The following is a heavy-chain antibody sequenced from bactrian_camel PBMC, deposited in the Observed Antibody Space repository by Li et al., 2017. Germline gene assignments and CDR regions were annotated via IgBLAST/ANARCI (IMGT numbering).Heavy chain of an antibody. Sequence: DVQLVESGGGSVQAGGSLRLSCAHSGYPSSRHCMGWFRQAPGKAREGIAGIRRNGDAYYADSVKGRFTISRDNAKNTLYLQVNSLKSEDTALYYCATGYGGSWYWGLYEYDYWGQGTQVTVS. CDR2: IRRNGDA. V-gene: IGHV3S31*01. CDR3: ATGYGGSWYWGLYEYDY. D-gene: IGHD6*01. J-gene: IGHJ4*01. CDR1: GYPSSRHC.